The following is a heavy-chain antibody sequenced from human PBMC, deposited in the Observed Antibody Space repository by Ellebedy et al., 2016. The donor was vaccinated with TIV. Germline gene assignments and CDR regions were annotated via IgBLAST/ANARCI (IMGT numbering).Heavy chain of an antibody. CDR1: GITFSSFW. J-gene: IGHJ4*02. CDR2: TNKNGSDK. CDR3: ARGGAHFFGY. Sequence: GGSLRLSCAASGITFSSFWMSWVRQAPGKGLDWVASTNKNGSDKFYVDSVKGRSTISRDNAKNSLYLQMNSLRAEDTAVYYCARGGAHFFGYWGQGILVTVSS. V-gene: IGHV3-7*03.